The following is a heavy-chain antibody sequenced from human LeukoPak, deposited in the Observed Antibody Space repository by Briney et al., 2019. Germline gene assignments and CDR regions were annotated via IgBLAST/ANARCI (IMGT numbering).Heavy chain of an antibody. CDR3: ARHRYYYDSSGYYYYYYMDV. Sequence: SETLSLTCTVSGGSISSSSYYWGWIRQPPGKGLEWIGRIYYSGSTYYNPSLKIRVTISVDTSKNQFSLKLSSVTAADTAVYYCARHRYYYDSSGYYYYYYMDVWGKGTTVTVSS. CDR2: IYYSGST. J-gene: IGHJ6*03. V-gene: IGHV4-39*01. CDR1: GGSISSSSYY. D-gene: IGHD3-22*01.